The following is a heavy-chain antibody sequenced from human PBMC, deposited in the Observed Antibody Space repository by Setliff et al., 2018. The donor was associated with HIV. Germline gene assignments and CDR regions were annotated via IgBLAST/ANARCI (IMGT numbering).Heavy chain of an antibody. V-gene: IGHV4-30-4*08. CDR3: ARVNYYDSSGYYEDAFDI. CDR1: GGSISSGDYY. CDR2: IYYSGST. Sequence: SETLSLTCTVSGGSISSGDYYWSWIRQPPGKGLEWIGYIYYSGSTYYNPSLKSRVTISVDTSKNQFSLKLSSVTAADTAVYYCARVNYYDSSGYYEDAFDIWGQGKMVTVSS. D-gene: IGHD3-22*01. J-gene: IGHJ3*02.